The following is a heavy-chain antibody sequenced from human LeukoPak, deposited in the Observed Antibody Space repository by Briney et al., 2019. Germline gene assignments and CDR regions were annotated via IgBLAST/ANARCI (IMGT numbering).Heavy chain of an antibody. CDR1: GFTFSSYE. V-gene: IGHV3-23*01. D-gene: IGHD5-24*01. J-gene: IGHJ3*01. CDR2: IGASGEST. CDR3: AKDIQLST. Sequence: PGGSLRPSCAASGFTFSSYEMNWVRQAPGKGLEWVSLIGASGESTYYADSVKGRFTISRDNSKNTLSLQMNSLRVEDTAMYFCAKDIQLSTWGLGTMVTVSS.